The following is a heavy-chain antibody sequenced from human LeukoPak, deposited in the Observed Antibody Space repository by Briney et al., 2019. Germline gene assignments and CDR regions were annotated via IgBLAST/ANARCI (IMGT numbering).Heavy chain of an antibody. J-gene: IGHJ5*02. V-gene: IGHV4-31*03. CDR1: GGSISSGGYY. CDR3: ARHVSLSTAPPRIWFDP. CDR2: IYYSGST. D-gene: IGHD2/OR15-2a*01. Sequence: SETLSLTCTVSGGSISSGGYYWSWIRQHPGKGLEWIGYIYYSGSTYYNPSLKSRVTISVDTSKNQFSLKLTSVTAADTAVYYCARHVSLSTAPPRIWFDPWGQGTLVTVSS.